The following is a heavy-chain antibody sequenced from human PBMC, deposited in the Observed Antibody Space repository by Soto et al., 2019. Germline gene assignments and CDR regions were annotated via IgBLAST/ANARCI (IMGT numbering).Heavy chain of an antibody. CDR1: GVTFSSYA. CDR3: ATEYEYSSGWERIDY. J-gene: IGHJ4*02. V-gene: IGHV3-23*01. Sequence: EVQLLESGGGLVQPGGSLRLSCAASGVTFSSYAMSWFRQAPGKGLEWVSAISGGGGSTYYADSVKGRFNIYRDNSKNTLYLQMNSLRAEDTAVYYCATEYEYSSGWERIDYWGQGTLVTVSS. D-gene: IGHD6-19*01. CDR2: ISGGGGST.